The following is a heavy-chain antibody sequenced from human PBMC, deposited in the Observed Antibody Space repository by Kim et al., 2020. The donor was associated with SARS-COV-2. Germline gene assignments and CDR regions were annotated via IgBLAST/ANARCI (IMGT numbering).Heavy chain of an antibody. CDR2: IIPILGIA. CDR3: ARDLKDYDILTAVRAATDWFDP. V-gene: IGHV1-69*04. J-gene: IGHJ5*02. Sequence: SVKVSCKASGGTFSSYAISWVRQAPGQGLEWMGRIIPILGIANYAQKFQGRVTITADKSTSTAYMELSSLRSEDTAVYYCARDLKDYDILTAVRAATDWFDPWGQGTLVTVSS. CDR1: GGTFSSYA. D-gene: IGHD3-9*01.